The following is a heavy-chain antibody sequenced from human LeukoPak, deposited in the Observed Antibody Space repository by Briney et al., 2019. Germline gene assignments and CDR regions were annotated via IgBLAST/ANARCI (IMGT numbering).Heavy chain of an antibody. CDR2: IKSKTDGGTT. CDR1: GFTFSNAW. Sequence: PGGSLRLSCAASGFTFSNAWMSWVRQAPGKGLEWVGRIKSKTDGGTTDYAAPVKGRFTISRDDSKNTLYLQMNSLKTEDTAVYYCTTDLIPSDYDYVWGSYSYGMDVWGQGTTVTVSS. J-gene: IGHJ6*02. CDR3: TTDLIPSDYDYVWGSYSYGMDV. D-gene: IGHD3-16*01. V-gene: IGHV3-15*01.